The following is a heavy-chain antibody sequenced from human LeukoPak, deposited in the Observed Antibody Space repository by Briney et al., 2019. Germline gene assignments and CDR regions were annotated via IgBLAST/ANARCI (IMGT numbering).Heavy chain of an antibody. CDR3: ARGRFRDSSLFDY. D-gene: IGHD2-15*01. V-gene: IGHV1-18*01. CDR1: GYTFTSYS. Sequence: ASVKVSCKASGYTFTSYSISWVRQAPGQGLEWMGWISAYNGNTIYAQKVKGRVTMTTDTSTSTAYMELRSLKSDDTAVYYCARGRFRDSSLFDYWGQGTLVTVSS. CDR2: ISAYNGNT. J-gene: IGHJ4*02.